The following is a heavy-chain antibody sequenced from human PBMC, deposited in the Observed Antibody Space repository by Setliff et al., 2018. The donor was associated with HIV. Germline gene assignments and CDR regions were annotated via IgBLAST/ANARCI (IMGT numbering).Heavy chain of an antibody. CDR1: GYGYSTFD. J-gene: IGHJ3*01. CDR3: AKPTSGMYPRAFDL. V-gene: IGHV3-23*01. CDR2: VSPDGYEK. Sequence: GESLRLSCAAFGYGYSTFDMDWVRQTPGKGLEWVADVSPDGYEKRYADFAKGRFTVSRDNSKNILFLQTDSLGAEDTGIYYCAKPTSGMYPRAFDLWGRGTVVTVSS. D-gene: IGHD1-26*01.